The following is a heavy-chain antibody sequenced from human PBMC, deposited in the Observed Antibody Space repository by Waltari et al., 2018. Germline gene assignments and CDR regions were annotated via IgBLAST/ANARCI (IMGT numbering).Heavy chain of an antibody. CDR2: VNTNSGTT. D-gene: IGHD3-3*01. J-gene: IGHJ5*02. Sequence: QVQLVQTGAEVLRPGAAVKVSCQASGYTFINYEINWVRHAAGQGLEWMGWVNTNSGTTAYAQKFQGRISLTWDTFTRTAYMELSNLRSDDTAVVYCARGRDVFANFDYNWFDPWGQGTLVTVSS. CDR1: GYTFINYE. V-gene: IGHV1-8*02. CDR3: ARGRDVFANFDYNWFDP.